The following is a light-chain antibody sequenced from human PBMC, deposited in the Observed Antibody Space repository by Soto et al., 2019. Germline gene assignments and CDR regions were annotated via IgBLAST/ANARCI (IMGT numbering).Light chain of an antibody. J-gene: IGLJ3*02. CDR3: GTWDSSLSAGRV. Sequence: QSVLTQPTSVSAAPGQRVTISCSGSSSNIGNNYVSWYQQLPGTAPKLLNYENNKRPSGIPDRVSGSKSGTSATLGITGLQTGDEADYYCGTWDSSLSAGRVFGGGTKLAVL. V-gene: IGLV1-51*02. CDR2: ENN. CDR1: SSNIGNNY.